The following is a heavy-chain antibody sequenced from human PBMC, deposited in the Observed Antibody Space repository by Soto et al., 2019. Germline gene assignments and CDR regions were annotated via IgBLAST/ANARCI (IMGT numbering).Heavy chain of an antibody. Sequence: TLSLTCTVSGGSISSGDYYWSWIRQHPGKGLEWIGYIYYSGSTYYNPSLKSRVNISVDTSKNQFSLKLSSVTAADTALYYCARAGITMIVSRTLLGALDIWGQGTTVTVSS. D-gene: IGHD3-22*01. V-gene: IGHV4-30-4*01. CDR2: IYYSGST. CDR1: GGSISSGDYY. J-gene: IGHJ3*02. CDR3: ARAGITMIVSRTLLGALDI.